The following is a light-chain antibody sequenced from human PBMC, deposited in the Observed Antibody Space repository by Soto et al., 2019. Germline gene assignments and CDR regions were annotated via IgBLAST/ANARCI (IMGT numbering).Light chain of an antibody. V-gene: IGKV3-11*01. CDR3: QQRSNWPRT. J-gene: IGKJ1*01. CDR2: DAS. CDR1: QSVSSY. Sequence: ETVFTQSPPTPSLFPGERDTLSCRASQSVSSYLAWYQQKPGQAPRLLIYDASNRATGIPARFSGSGSGTDFTLTISSLEPEDFAVYYCQQRSNWPRTFGQGTKVDI.